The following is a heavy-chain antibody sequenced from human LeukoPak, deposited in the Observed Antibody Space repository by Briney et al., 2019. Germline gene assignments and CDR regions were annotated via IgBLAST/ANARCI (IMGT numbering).Heavy chain of an antibody. CDR3: ARAHQWELPSLGPHFDY. Sequence: PSETLSLTCAVSGGSISSYYWNWIRQPPGKGLEWIGYIYYSGSTNYNPSLKSRVTISVDTSKNQFSLKVSSVTPADTAVYYCARAHQWELPSLGPHFDYWGQGALVTVSS. CDR2: IYYSGST. D-gene: IGHD1-26*01. J-gene: IGHJ4*02. CDR1: GGSISSYY. V-gene: IGHV4-59*01.